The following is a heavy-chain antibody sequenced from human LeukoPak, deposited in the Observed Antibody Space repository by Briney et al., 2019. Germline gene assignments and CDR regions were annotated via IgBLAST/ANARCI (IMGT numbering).Heavy chain of an antibody. CDR1: GFTFSSYG. CDR2: ISYDGSNK. J-gene: IGHJ4*02. D-gene: IGHD1-26*01. V-gene: IGHV3-30*18. CDR3: AKLGWELLTPAGYFDY. Sequence: GGSLRLSCAASGFTFSSYGMHWVRQAPGKGLEWVAVISYDGSNKYYADSVKGRFTISRDNSKNTLYLQMNSLRAEDTAVYYCAKLGWELLTPAGYFDYWGQGTLVTVSS.